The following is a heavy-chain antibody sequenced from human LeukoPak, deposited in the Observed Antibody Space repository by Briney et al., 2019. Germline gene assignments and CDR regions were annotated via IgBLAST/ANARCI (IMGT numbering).Heavy chain of an antibody. J-gene: IGHJ6*03. D-gene: IGHD3-22*01. V-gene: IGHV1-2*02. Sequence: ASVKVSCKASGYTFTGYYMHWVRQAPGQGLEWMGWINPNSGGTNYAQKFQGRVTMTRDTSISTAYMELSRLRSDDTAVYYCASIYYDSSGYSSYYYYMDVWGKGTTVTIS. CDR3: ASIYYDSSGYSSYYYYMDV. CDR1: GYTFTGYY. CDR2: INPNSGGT.